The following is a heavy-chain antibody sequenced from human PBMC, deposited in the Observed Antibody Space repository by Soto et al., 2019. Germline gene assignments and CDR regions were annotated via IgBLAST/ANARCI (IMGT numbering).Heavy chain of an antibody. Sequence: QVQLQESGPGLVKPSETLSLTCTVSGGSVTSYYWSWIRQSPGKGLEWIGYIYRSGSTNYNPSLKSRVXXSXDXXKNQIALKLTSVTAAATAVCYCARDQGIAVAVFEYWGQGTLVTVSS. V-gene: IGHV4-59*02. D-gene: IGHD6-19*01. J-gene: IGHJ4*02. CDR3: ARDQGIAVAVFEY. CDR2: IYRSGST. CDR1: GGSVTSYY.